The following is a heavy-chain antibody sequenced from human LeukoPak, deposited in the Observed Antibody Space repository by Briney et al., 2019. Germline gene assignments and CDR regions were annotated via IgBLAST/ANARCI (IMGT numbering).Heavy chain of an antibody. CDR1: GGSISSYY. Sequence: SETLSPTCTVSGGSISSYYWSWIRQPPGKGLEWIGYIYTSGSTNYNPSLKSRVTISVDTSKNQFSLKLSSVTAADTAVYYCARGDSSGYDYWGQGTLVTVSS. D-gene: IGHD3-22*01. CDR3: ARGDSSGYDY. J-gene: IGHJ4*02. CDR2: IYTSGST. V-gene: IGHV4-4*09.